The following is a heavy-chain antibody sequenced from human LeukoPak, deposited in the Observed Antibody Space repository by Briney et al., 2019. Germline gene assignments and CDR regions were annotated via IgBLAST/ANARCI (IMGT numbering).Heavy chain of an antibody. CDR3: TRSLTGTTFGDY. Sequence: PGGSLKLSCAASGFSFSVSTMHWVRQASGKGLEWVGRIRDKAESYATVYAASVKGRFTISRDYSQNTAYLQLNSLRSDDTAVYYCTRSLTGTTFGDYWGQGTLVTVSS. J-gene: IGHJ4*02. V-gene: IGHV3-73*01. CDR2: IRDKAESYAT. D-gene: IGHD1-7*01. CDR1: GFSFSVST.